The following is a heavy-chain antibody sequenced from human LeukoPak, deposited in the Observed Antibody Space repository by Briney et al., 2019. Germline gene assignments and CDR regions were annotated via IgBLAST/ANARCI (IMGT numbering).Heavy chain of an antibody. D-gene: IGHD3-22*01. CDR2: ISSSSSYI. Sequence: GGSLRLSCAAPGFTFSSYSMNWVRQAPGKGLEWVSSISSSSSYIYYADSVKGRFTISRDNAKNSLYLQMNSLRAEDTAVYYCARADSLYYYCGMDVWGQGTTVTVSS. CDR1: GFTFSSYS. V-gene: IGHV3-21*01. J-gene: IGHJ6*02. CDR3: ARADSLYYYCGMDV.